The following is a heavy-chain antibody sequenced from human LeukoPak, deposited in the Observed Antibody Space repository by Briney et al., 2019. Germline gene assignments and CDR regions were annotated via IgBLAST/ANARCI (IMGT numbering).Heavy chain of an antibody. D-gene: IGHD6-13*01. CDR2: ISIGGDII. J-gene: IGHJ4*02. CDR1: GFTFSDSY. Sequence: GGSLRLSCAASGFTFSDSYMNWIRQAPGQGLEWVSYISIGGDIIEYADSVKGRFTISRDNAKKSLYLQMNSLRAEDAAVYYCARDIVAAGLFFDYWGQGTLVTVSS. CDR3: ARDIVAAGLFFDY. V-gene: IGHV3-11*01.